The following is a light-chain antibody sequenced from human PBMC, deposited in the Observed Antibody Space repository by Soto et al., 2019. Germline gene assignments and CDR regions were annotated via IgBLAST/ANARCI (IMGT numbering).Light chain of an antibody. CDR3: QQDGSSPLT. CDR1: QSVSSSY. Sequence: EIVLTQSPGTLSLSPGERATLSCRASQSVSSSYLAWYQQKPGQAPRLLIYGASSRATGIPDRFSGSGSGTDFTLTISRLEPEDVAVYYCQQDGSSPLTVGGGTKVEIK. CDR2: GAS. J-gene: IGKJ4*01. V-gene: IGKV3-20*01.